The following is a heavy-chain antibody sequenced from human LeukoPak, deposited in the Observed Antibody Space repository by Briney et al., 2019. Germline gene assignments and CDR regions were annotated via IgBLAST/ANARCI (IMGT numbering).Heavy chain of an antibody. D-gene: IGHD2-15*01. CDR1: GYTFTSYY. Sequence: GASVKVSCKASGYTFTSYYMHWVRQAPGQGLEWMGIINPSGGSTSYAQKFQGRVTMTRDMSTSTVYMELSSLRSEDTAVYYCARHKNPYCSGGSCYFGGYSYGYKGEWGYFDYWGQGTLVTVSS. CDR2: INPSGGST. V-gene: IGHV1-46*01. CDR3: ARHKNPYCSGGSCYFGGYSYGYKGEWGYFDY. J-gene: IGHJ4*02.